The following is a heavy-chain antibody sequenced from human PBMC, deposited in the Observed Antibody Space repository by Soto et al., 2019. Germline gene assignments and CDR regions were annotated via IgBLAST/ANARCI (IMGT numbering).Heavy chain of an antibody. CDR2: IKEDGSET. Sequence: EVQLVESGGGLVQPGGSLRLFCAASGFTFTNHWMSWVRLAPGRGLEWVANIKEDGSETYFVDSVKGRFTISRDNPKNSLYLQMNSLRVEDTAVYYCAGESRGAFDPWGQGTLVTVSS. J-gene: IGHJ5*02. CDR1: GFTFTNHW. V-gene: IGHV3-7*01. CDR3: AGESRGAFDP.